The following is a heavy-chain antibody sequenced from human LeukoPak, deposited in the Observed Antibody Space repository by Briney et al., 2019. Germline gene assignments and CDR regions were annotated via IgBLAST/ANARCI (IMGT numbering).Heavy chain of an antibody. CDR1: GYTFTSYG. CDR2: ISAYNGNT. CDR3: ARVVLRYFDWLLTGSGWFDP. D-gene: IGHD3-9*01. V-gene: IGHV1-18*01. Sequence: ASVKVSCKASGYTFTSYGISWVRQAPGQGLEWMGWISAYNGNTNYAQKLQGRVTMTTDTSTSTAYMELRSLRSDDTAVYYCARVVLRYFDWLLTGSGWFDPWGQGTLVTVSS. J-gene: IGHJ5*02.